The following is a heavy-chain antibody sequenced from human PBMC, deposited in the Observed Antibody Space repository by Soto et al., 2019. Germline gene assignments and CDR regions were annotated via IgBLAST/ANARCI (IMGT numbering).Heavy chain of an antibody. J-gene: IGHJ4*02. Sequence: EVQLLESGGGLVQPGGSLRLSCAASGFTFSSYAMSWVRQAPGKGLEWVSAISGSGGSTYYADSVKGRFTISRDNSKNTVYRQMNSLRAEDTAVYYCAKDVHYVGNNGIRLRNNWGQGTLVTGSS. CDR3: AKDVHYVGNNGIRLRNN. CDR1: GFTFSSYA. D-gene: IGHD3-16*01. V-gene: IGHV3-23*01. CDR2: ISGSGGST.